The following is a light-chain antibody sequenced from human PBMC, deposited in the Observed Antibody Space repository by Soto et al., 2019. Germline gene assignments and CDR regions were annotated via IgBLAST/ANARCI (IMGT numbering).Light chain of an antibody. Sequence: QSVLTQPPSVSGAPGQRVTISCTWSSSNIGAGYDVHWYQQLPGTAPKLLISGNSNRPSGVPDRFAGSKSGTSASLDITGLQAEDEADYYCQSYDGSLSGVVFGGGTKVTVL. V-gene: IGLV1-40*01. J-gene: IGLJ2*01. CDR2: GNS. CDR1: SSNIGAGYD. CDR3: QSYDGSLSGVV.